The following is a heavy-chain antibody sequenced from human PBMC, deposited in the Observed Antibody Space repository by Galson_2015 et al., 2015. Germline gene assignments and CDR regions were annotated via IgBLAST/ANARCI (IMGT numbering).Heavy chain of an antibody. J-gene: IGHJ6*02. Sequence: SLRLSCAASGFTFSSYGMHWVRQAPGKGLEWVAVISYDGSNKYYADSVKGRFTISRDNSKNTLYLQMNSLRAEDTAVYYCAKVGTRHYYYYYGMDVWGQGTTVTVSS. D-gene: IGHD7-27*01. CDR3: AKVGTRHYYYYYGMDV. CDR2: ISYDGSNK. V-gene: IGHV3-30*18. CDR1: GFTFSSYG.